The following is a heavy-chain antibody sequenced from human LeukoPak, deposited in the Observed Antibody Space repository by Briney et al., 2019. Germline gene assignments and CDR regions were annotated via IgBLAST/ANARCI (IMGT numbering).Heavy chain of an antibody. CDR2: ISSSGSYI. J-gene: IGHJ5*02. Sequence: GGSLRLSCAASGFTFSSYSMNWVRQAPGKGLEWVSSISSSGSYIYYADSVKGRFTISRDNAKNSLYLQMNSLRAEDTAVYYCARAGYDILTGYTLYNWFDPWGQGTLVTVSS. D-gene: IGHD3-9*01. CDR3: ARAGYDILTGYTLYNWFDP. V-gene: IGHV3-21*01. CDR1: GFTFSSYS.